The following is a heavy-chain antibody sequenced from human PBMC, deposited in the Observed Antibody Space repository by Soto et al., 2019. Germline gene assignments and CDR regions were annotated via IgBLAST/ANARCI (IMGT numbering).Heavy chain of an antibody. V-gene: IGHV4-34*01. D-gene: IGHD3-10*01. CDR3: ARGPRVRGVNYYYYYMDV. Sequence: ETLSLTCAVYGGSFSGYYWSWIRQPPGKGLEWIGEINHSGSTNYNPSLKSRVTISVDTSKNQFSLKLSSVTAADTAVYYCARGPRVRGVNYYYYYMDVWGKGTTVTVSS. CDR2: INHSGST. J-gene: IGHJ6*03. CDR1: GGSFSGYY.